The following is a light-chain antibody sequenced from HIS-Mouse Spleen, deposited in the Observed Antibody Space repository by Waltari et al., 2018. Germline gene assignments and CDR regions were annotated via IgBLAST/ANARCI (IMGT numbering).Light chain of an antibody. Sequence: SYELTQPPSVSVSPGQTARITCSGDALPKKHADWYQQKSGQAPVLVIYEDSKRPPVIPERFSGYSSGTMATLTISGAQVEDEADYYCYSTDSSGNHRVFGGGTKLTVL. CDR3: YSTDSSGNHRV. J-gene: IGLJ2*01. V-gene: IGLV3-10*01. CDR1: ALPKKH. CDR2: EDS.